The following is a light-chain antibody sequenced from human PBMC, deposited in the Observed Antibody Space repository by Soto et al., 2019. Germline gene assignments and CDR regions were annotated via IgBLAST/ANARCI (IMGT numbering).Light chain of an antibody. CDR1: QSVSSSY. J-gene: IGKJ1*01. V-gene: IGKV3-20*01. Sequence: EIVLTQSPGTLSLSPGERATLSCRASQSVSSSYLAWYKQKPGQAPRIXIYGASSRATGIPDRFSGSGSGTDFTLTISRLEPEDFEVYYCHQYDSSPRTFGQGTKVDIK. CDR2: GAS. CDR3: HQYDSSPRT.